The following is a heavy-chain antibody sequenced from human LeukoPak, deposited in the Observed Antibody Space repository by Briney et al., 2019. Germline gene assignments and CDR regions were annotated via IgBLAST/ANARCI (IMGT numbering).Heavy chain of an antibody. V-gene: IGHV3-33*01. Sequence: QSGGFLRLSCAASGFTFSSYGMHWVRQAPGKGLEWVAVIWYDGTNKYYADSVKGRFTISRDNSKNTLYLQMDSLRAEDTAVYYCVRDSSSGSPDYWGQGTLVTVSS. CDR1: GFTFSSYG. J-gene: IGHJ4*02. CDR2: IWYDGTNK. D-gene: IGHD6-19*01. CDR3: VRDSSSGSPDY.